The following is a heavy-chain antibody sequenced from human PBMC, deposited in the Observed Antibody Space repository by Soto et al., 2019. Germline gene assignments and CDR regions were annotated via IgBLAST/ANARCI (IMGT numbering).Heavy chain of an antibody. J-gene: IGHJ4*02. CDR1: GYHFTSYY. CDR3: ARGDKDY. V-gene: IGHV1-46*01. Sequence: ASVKVACNASGYHFTSYYVQWVRQAPGQGLEWMGVIHPDGGNTTYSQKLQDRVNMTRDTFTSTIYMELSRLRSEDTAVYYGARGDKDYWGQGILVTVYS. CDR2: IHPDGGNT.